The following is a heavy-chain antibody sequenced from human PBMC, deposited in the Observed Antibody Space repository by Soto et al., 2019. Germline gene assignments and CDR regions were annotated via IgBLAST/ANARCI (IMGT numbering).Heavy chain of an antibody. CDR2: IYHSGKT. Sequence: SETLSLTCGVSGYSISGGYYWAWIRQPPGGGLEWIGSIYHSGKTYNNPSLKSRVTISVDTSKNQFSLKLTSVSAADTAVYYCARETSGILDYWGQGALVTVSS. CDR1: GYSISGGYY. CDR3: ARETSGILDY. V-gene: IGHV4-38-2*02. D-gene: IGHD2-15*01. J-gene: IGHJ4*02.